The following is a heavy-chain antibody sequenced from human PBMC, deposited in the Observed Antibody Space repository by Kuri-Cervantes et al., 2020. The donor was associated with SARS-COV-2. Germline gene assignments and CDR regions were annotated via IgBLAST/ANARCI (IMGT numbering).Heavy chain of an antibody. CDR2: IWYDGENE. V-gene: IGHV3-33*08. Sequence: LSLPCEASGFIFSDYAIDWVRQAPGKGLEWVAVIWYDGENEYYAGSVKGRFTISRDNSKNTVSLHMNSLRAEDTAMYYCARGAANYYYMDVWGKGTTVTVSS. D-gene: IGHD3-16*01. CDR3: ARGAANYYYMDV. CDR1: GFIFSDYA. J-gene: IGHJ6*03.